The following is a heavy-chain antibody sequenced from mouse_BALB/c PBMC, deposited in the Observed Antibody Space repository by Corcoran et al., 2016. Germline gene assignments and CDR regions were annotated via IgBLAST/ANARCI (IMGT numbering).Heavy chain of an antibody. D-gene: IGHD1-1*01. J-gene: IGHJ1*01. CDR3: ARSPYYPYWYVDV. CDR2: INPYNDGT. Sequence: EVQLQQSGPELVKPGASVKMSCKASGYTFTSYVMHWVKQKPGQGLEWIGYINPYNDGTKYNEKFKGKATLTSDKSSSTAYMELSSLTSEDSAVYYCARSPYYPYWYVDVWGAGTTVTVSS. V-gene: IGHV1S136*01. CDR1: GYTFTSYV.